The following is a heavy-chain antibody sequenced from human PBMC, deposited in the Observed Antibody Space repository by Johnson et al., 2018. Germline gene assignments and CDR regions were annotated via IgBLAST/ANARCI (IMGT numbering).Heavy chain of an antibody. V-gene: IGHV3-21*05. J-gene: IGHJ3*02. D-gene: IGHD4-17*01. CDR2: ISSSSSYI. Sequence: EVQLVESGGGLVQPGGSLRLSCAASGFTFSSYSMNWVRQAPGKGLEWVSYISSSSSYIYYADSVKGRFTISRDNAKNSLYLQMNSLRAEDTAVYYCARDRNDYGDFDAFDIWGQGTMVTVSS. CDR3: ARDRNDYGDFDAFDI. CDR1: GFTFSSYS.